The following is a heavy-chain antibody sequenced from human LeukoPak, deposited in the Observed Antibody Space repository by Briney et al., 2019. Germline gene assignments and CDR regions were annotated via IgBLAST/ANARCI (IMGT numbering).Heavy chain of an antibody. Sequence: GGSLRLSCTASGFTFGDYAMSWVRQAPGKGLEWVSAISGSGGSTYYADSVKGRFTISRDNSKNTLYLQMNSLRAEDTAVYYCASRGEQSLVLDYWGQGTLVTVSS. D-gene: IGHD1-26*01. CDR3: ASRGEQSLVLDY. V-gene: IGHV3-23*01. J-gene: IGHJ4*02. CDR2: ISGSGGST. CDR1: GFTFGDYA.